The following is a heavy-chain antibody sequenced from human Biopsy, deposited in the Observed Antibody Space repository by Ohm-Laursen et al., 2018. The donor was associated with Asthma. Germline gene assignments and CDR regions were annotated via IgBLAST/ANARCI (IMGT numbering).Heavy chain of an antibody. D-gene: IGHD5-12*01. J-gene: IGHJ6*02. Sequence: GSSVKVSCKASGDSLGSFINYAISWVRQAPRQGLEWMGGLIPVLGTADYAPMFEGRVTITAGESTSTAYLELTSLRFEDTAVYYCARGYSGTDRIVYYYSGMEVWGQGTTVTVSS. CDR3: ARGYSGTDRIVYYYSGMEV. V-gene: IGHV1-69*01. CDR1: GDSLGSFINYA. CDR2: LIPVLGTA.